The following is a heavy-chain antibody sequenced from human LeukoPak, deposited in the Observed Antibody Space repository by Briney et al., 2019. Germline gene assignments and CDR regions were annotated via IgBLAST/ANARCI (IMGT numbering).Heavy chain of an antibody. CDR3: ARAGYDSSGYFWGFDY. CDR1: GFTFSSYW. J-gene: IGHJ4*02. Sequence: PGGSLKLSSAASGFTFSSYWMHWVRQAPGKGLVWVSRINSDGSSTSYADSVKGRFTISRDNAKNTLYLQMNSLRAEDTAVYYCARAGYDSSGYFWGFDYWGQGTLVTVSS. CDR2: INSDGSST. V-gene: IGHV3-74*01. D-gene: IGHD3-22*01.